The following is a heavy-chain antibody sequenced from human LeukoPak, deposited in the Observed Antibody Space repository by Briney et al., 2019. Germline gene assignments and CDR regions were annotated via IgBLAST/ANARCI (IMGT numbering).Heavy chain of an antibody. D-gene: IGHD6-19*01. CDR3: ARVTAVAGTRLIDY. V-gene: IGHV1-2*02. CDR2: INPNSGGT. J-gene: IGHJ4*02. Sequence: GASVKVSCKASGYTFTGYYMHWVRQAPGQGLEWMGWINPNSGGTNYAQKFQGRVTMTRDTSISTAYMELSRLRSDDTAVYYCARVTAVAGTRLIDYRGQGTLVTVSS. CDR1: GYTFTGYY.